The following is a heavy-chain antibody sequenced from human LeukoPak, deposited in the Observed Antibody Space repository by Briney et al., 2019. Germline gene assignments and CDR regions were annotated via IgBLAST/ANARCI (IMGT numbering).Heavy chain of an antibody. CDR2: IYYSGST. CDR1: GGSISSGDYY. D-gene: IGHD3-22*01. CDR3: ARARRDYYDSSGYVPGWFDP. Sequence: PSETLSLTCTVSGGSISSGDYYWSWIRQPPGKGLEWIGYIYYSGSTYYNPSLKSRVTISVDTSKNQFSLKLSSVTAADTAVYYCARARRDYYDSSGYVPGWFDPWGQGTLVTVSS. J-gene: IGHJ5*02. V-gene: IGHV4-30-4*01.